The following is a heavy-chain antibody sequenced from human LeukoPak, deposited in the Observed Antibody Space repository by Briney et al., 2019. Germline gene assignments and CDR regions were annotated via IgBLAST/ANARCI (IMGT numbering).Heavy chain of an antibody. CDR1: GYTFTSYG. J-gene: IGHJ4*02. Sequence: ASVKVSCKASGYTFTSYGISWVRQAPGQGLEWMGWISAYNGNTSYAQKLQGRVTMTTDTSTSTAYMELRSLRSDDTAVYYCARVCVEYSTVTLYYFDYWGQGTLVTVSS. CDR3: ARVCVEYSTVTLYYFDY. CDR2: ISAYNGNT. V-gene: IGHV1-18*01. D-gene: IGHD4-17*01.